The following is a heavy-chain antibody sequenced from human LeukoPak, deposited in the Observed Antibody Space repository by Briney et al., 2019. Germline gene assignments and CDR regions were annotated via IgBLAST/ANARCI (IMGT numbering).Heavy chain of an antibody. D-gene: IGHD5-18*01. CDR3: AKGSGRGYSYGFDY. J-gene: IGHJ4*02. CDR2: ISGSGGST. Sequence: GGSLRLSCAASGFTFSSYAMSWVRQAPGKGLEWVSAISGSGGSTYYADSVKGRFTISRDNSKSTLYLQMNSLRAEDTAVYYCAKGSGRGYSYGFDYWGQGTLVTVSS. V-gene: IGHV3-23*01. CDR1: GFTFSSYA.